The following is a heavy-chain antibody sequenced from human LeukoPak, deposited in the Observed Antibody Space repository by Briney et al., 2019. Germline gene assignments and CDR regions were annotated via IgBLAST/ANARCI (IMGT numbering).Heavy chain of an antibody. J-gene: IGHJ4*02. CDR3: ASEKTYYDILTAD. D-gene: IGHD3-9*01. V-gene: IGHV3-9*01. CDR1: GFTFDDYA. CDR2: ISWKTYMV. Sequence: GGSLRLSCAASGFTFDDYAMHWVRQAPGKGLEWVSSISWKTYMVAYADSVKGRFTISRDNAKNSLYLQMNSLRAEDTAVYYCASEKTYYDILTADWGQGTLVTVSS.